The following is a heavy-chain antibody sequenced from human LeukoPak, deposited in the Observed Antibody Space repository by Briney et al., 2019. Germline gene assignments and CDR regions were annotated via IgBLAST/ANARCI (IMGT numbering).Heavy chain of an antibody. CDR1: GGSISSYY. CDR3: ARDARGYSYIDY. J-gene: IGHJ4*02. V-gene: IGHV4-59*13. D-gene: IGHD5-18*01. Sequence: SETLSLTCTVSGGSISSYYWSWIWQPPGKGLEWIAYIYYSGSTNYNPSLKSRVTISVDTSKNQLSLKLSSVTAADTAVYYCARDARGYSYIDYWGQGTLVTVSS. CDR2: IYYSGST.